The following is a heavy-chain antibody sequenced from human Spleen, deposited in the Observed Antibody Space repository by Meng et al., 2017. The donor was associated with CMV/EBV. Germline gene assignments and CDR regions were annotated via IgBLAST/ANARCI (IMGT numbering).Heavy chain of an antibody. Sequence: ASVKVSCKASGYTFTNYDINWVRQATGQGLEWMGWINPYSGGTNYAQKPQGRVTMTRDTSFSTAYMELRNLRSDDTAVYYCARGQVFSWGQGTLVTVSS. CDR2: INPYSGGT. V-gene: IGHV1-2*02. CDR1: GYTFTNYD. J-gene: IGHJ4*02. CDR3: ARGQVFS.